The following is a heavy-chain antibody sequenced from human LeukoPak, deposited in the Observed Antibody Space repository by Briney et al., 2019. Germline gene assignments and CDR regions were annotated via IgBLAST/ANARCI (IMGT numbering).Heavy chain of an antibody. J-gene: IGHJ6*02. CDR3: ARDPGDYYDSSGYYYYYYGMDV. V-gene: IGHV1-18*01. Sequence: ASVKVSCKASGYTFTSYGISWVRQAPGQGLEWMGWISAYNGNTNCAQKLQGRVTMTTDTSTSTAYMELRSLRSDDTAVYYCARDPGDYYDSSGYYYYYYGMDVWGQGTTVTVSS. CDR2: ISAYNGNT. D-gene: IGHD3-22*01. CDR1: GYTFTSYG.